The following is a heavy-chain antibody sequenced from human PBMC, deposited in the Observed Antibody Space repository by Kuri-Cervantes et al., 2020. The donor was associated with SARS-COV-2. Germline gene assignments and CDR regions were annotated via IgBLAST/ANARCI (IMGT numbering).Heavy chain of an antibody. CDR2: IIPIFGTA. J-gene: IGHJ4*02. CDR3: ARDGGYGSGSYDY. Sequence: SVKVSCKASGGTFSSYAISWVRQAPGQGLEWMGGIIPIFGTANYAQKFQGRVTITADESTSTAYMELSSLRSEDTAVYYCARDGGYGSGSYDYWGQGTLVTVSS. CDR1: GGTFSSYA. V-gene: IGHV1-69*13. D-gene: IGHD3-10*01.